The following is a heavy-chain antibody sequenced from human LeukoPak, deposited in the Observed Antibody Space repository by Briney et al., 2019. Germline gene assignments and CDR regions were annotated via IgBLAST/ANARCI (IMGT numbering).Heavy chain of an antibody. CDR2: IYDSGST. Sequence: SETLSLTCTVSGGSIRSSYYYWGWIRQPPGKGLEWIGSIYDSGSTNYNPSLKSRVTISVDTSKNQFSLKLSSVTAADTAVYYCARARSIAAIPFDYWGQGTLVTVSS. CDR1: GGSIRSSYYY. CDR3: ARARSIAAIPFDY. J-gene: IGHJ4*02. D-gene: IGHD6-6*01. V-gene: IGHV4-39*07.